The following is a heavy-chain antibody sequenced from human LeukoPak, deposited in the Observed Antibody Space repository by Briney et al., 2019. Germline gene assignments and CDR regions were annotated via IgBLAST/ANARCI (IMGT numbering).Heavy chain of an antibody. CDR2: INHSGST. J-gene: IGHJ4*02. CDR1: GGSFSGYY. Sequence: SETLSLTCADYGGSFSGYYWRWIRQPPGKGLEWIGEINHSGSTNYNPSLKSRVTISVDTSKNQFSLKLSSVTAADTAVYYCARHRGSIIAARLAYWGQWTLVTVSS. V-gene: IGHV4-34*01. D-gene: IGHD6-6*01. CDR3: ARHRGSIIAARLAY.